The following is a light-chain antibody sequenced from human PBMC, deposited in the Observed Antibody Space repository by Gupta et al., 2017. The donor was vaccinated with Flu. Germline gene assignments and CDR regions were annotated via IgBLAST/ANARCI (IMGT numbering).Light chain of an antibody. J-gene: IGKJ1*01. Sequence: EIVMTQSPATLSVSPGERVTLSCRASQSISDNVAWYQQKPGQAPRLLVYGTSTRATGVTGRFSGSGSGTEFTLAISSLQSEDSATYYCQQYNNWSWTFGQGTKVEIK. CDR3: QQYNNWSWT. V-gene: IGKV3-15*01. CDR1: QSISDN. CDR2: GTS.